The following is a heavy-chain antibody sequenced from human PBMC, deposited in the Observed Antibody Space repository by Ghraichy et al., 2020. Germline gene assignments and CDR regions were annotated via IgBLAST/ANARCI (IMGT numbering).Heavy chain of an antibody. Sequence: GGSLRLSCAASGFTFSSYAMSWVRQAPGKGLEWVSAISGSGGSTYYADSVKGRFTISRDNSKNTLYLQMNSLRAEDTAVYYCAKADSIAAAGTDYYYGMDVWGQGTTVTVSS. J-gene: IGHJ6*02. D-gene: IGHD6-13*01. CDR1: GFTFSSYA. V-gene: IGHV3-23*01. CDR2: ISGSGGST. CDR3: AKADSIAAAGTDYYYGMDV.